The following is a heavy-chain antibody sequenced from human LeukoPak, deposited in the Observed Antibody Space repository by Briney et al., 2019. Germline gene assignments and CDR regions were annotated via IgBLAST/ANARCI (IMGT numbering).Heavy chain of an antibody. D-gene: IGHD1-26*01. CDR1: GGSISSYY. V-gene: IGHV4-59*08. CDR3: ARIAGATDY. Sequence: SETLSLTCTVSGGSISSYYWSWIRQPPGKGLEWIGYIYYSGSTNYNPSLKSRVTISVDTSKNQLSLKLSSVTAADTAVYYCARIAGATDYWGQGTLVTVSS. J-gene: IGHJ4*02. CDR2: IYYSGST.